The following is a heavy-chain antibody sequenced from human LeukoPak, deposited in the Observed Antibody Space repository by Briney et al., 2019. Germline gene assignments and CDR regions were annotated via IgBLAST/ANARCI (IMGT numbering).Heavy chain of an antibody. D-gene: IGHD2-2*01. J-gene: IGHJ4*02. V-gene: IGHV5-51*01. CDR3: ARHLSDITSSPNY. Sequence: GESLKISCKGSGYSFSSYWIAWGRQMPGKGLEWMGVIYPRESRTTFSPSFQDQVTISADKSISTAYLQWTSLKASDTAMYYCARHLSDITSSPNYWGPGTLVTVSS. CDR1: GYSFSSYW. CDR2: IYPRESRT.